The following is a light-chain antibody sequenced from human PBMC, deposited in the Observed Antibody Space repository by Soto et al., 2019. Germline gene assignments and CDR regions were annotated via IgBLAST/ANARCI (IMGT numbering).Light chain of an antibody. V-gene: IGKV1-12*01. J-gene: IGKJ5*01. CDR1: QGISTW. CDR3: QQRSNWPT. CDR2: DAS. Sequence: DIQMTQSPSSASASVGDRLTITFRASQGISTWIAWYQQKPGKAPKLLIYDASSWESGVPSRFSGSGSGTEFTLTISSLEPEDFAVYYCQQRSNWPTFGQGTRLEIK.